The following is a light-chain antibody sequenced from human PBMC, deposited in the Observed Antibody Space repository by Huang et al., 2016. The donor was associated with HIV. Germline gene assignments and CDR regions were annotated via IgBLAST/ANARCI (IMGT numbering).Light chain of an antibody. CDR1: QGIGNK. CDR2: DAS. V-gene: IGKV3-15*01. CDR3: QQYNRWPRT. Sequence: TQSPATLSVSPGERATLSCRASQGIGNKLAWYQVKPGQAPRLLIFDASYRATDVPARFSGVGSDIDFTLTISDLQSEDSAVYYCQQYNRWPRTFGQGTEVEIK. J-gene: IGKJ2*01.